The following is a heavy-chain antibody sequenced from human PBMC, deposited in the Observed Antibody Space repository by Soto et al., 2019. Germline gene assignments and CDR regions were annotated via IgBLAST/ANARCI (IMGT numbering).Heavy chain of an antibody. J-gene: IGHJ3*02. CDR3: ARDLIPASAFDI. V-gene: IGHV4-30-2*01. Sequence: PSETLSLTCAVSGGSISSGGYSWSWIRQPPGKGLEWIGYIYHSGSTYYNPSLKSRVTISVDRSKNQFSLKLSSVTAADTAVYYCARDLIPASAFDIWGQGTMLTVSS. CDR2: IYHSGST. CDR1: GGSISSGGYS.